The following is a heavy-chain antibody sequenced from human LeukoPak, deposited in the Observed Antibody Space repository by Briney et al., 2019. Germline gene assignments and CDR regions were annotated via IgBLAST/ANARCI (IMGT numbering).Heavy chain of an antibody. V-gene: IGHV3-64*01. J-gene: IGHJ4*02. D-gene: IGHD2-2*01. CDR1: GFTFSSYA. CDR3: ARGYCSSTSCRFDY. CDR2: IRSNGGSK. Sequence: GGSLRLSCAASGFTFSSYAMHWVRQAPGKGLEYVSAIRSNGGSKYYANSVKGRFTISRDNSKNTLYLQMDSLRAEDMAVYYCARGYCSSTSCRFDYWGQGTLVTVSS.